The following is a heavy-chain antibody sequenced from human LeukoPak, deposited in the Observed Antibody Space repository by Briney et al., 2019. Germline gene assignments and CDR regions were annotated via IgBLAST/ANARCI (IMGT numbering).Heavy chain of an antibody. CDR2: IYYSGST. Sequence: SETLSLTCTVSGGSINTFYWSWIRQPPGKGLEWIGYIYYSGSTNYNPSLKSQVSISVDKSKNQFSLKLSSVTAADTAVYYCARHDYYDSSGYHYVVDYYAMDVWGPGTTVTVSS. CDR3: ARHDYYDSSGYHYVVDYYAMDV. J-gene: IGHJ6*02. CDR1: GGSINTFY. V-gene: IGHV4-59*08. D-gene: IGHD3-22*01.